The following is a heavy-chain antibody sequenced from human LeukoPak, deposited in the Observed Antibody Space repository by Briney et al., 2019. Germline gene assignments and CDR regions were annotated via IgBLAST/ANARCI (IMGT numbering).Heavy chain of an antibody. Sequence: GASVKVSCKASGGTFSSYAISWVRQAPGQGLEWMGRIIPILGIANYAQKFQGRVTITADKSTSTAYMELSSLRSEDTAVYYCAGRRSSSSDFFDYWGQGTLVTVSS. CDR1: GGTFSSYA. J-gene: IGHJ4*02. V-gene: IGHV1-69*04. CDR2: IIPILGIA. CDR3: AGRRSSSSDFFDY. D-gene: IGHD6-6*01.